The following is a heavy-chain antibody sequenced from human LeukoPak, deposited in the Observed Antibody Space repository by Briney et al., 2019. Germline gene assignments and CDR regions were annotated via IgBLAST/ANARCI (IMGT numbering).Heavy chain of an antibody. D-gene: IGHD2-21*02. CDR3: ALNPYCGGDCYIDY. CDR1: GGSISSSSYY. V-gene: IGHV4-39*01. Sequence: PSETLSLTCTVSGGSISSSSYYWGWIRQPPGKGLEWIGSIYYSGSTYYNPSLKSRVTISVDTSKNQFSLKRSSVTAADTAVYYCALNPYCGGDCYIDYWGQGTLVTVSS. J-gene: IGHJ4*02. CDR2: IYYSGST.